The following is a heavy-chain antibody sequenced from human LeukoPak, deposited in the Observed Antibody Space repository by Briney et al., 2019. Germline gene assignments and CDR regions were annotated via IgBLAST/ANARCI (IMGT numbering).Heavy chain of an antibody. V-gene: IGHV1-8*01. D-gene: IGHD3-9*01. CDR3: ARDRDILTGYRVNWFDP. Sequence: ASVKVSCKASGYTFTSYDINWVRQATGQGLEWMGWMNPNSGNTGYAQKFQGRVTMTRNTSISTAYMELSSLRSEDTAVYYCARDRDILTGYRVNWFDPWGQGTLVTVSS. CDR1: GYTFTSYD. J-gene: IGHJ5*02. CDR2: MNPNSGNT.